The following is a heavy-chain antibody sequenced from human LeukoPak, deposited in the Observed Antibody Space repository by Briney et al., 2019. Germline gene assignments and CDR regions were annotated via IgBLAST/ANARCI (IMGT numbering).Heavy chain of an antibody. J-gene: IGHJ4*02. Sequence: HPGGSLRLSCAASGFTFSTYGMTWVRQAPGKGLEWISDISSSGTTIKYADSVKGRFTTSRDNAKNSLYLQMNSLRAEDSAVYYCAIGSSAWYYFDNWGQGTLVTVSS. V-gene: IGHV3-48*04. CDR3: AIGSSAWYYFDN. CDR1: GFTFSTYG. D-gene: IGHD6-19*01. CDR2: ISSSGTTI.